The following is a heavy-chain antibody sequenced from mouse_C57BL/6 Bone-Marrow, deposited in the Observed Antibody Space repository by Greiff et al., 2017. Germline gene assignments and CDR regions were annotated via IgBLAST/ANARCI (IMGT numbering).Heavy chain of an antibody. CDR3: ARWTSWDYFDY. D-gene: IGHD4-1*01. J-gene: IGHJ2*01. V-gene: IGHV1-63*01. CDR1: GYTFTNYW. CDR2: IYPGGGYT. Sequence: QVQLQQSGAELVRPGTSVKMSCKASGYTFTNYWIGWAKQRPGHGLEWIGGIYPGGGYTNYNEKFKGKATLTADKSSSTAYMQFSSLTSEDSAIYYYARWTSWDYFDYWGQGTTLTVSS.